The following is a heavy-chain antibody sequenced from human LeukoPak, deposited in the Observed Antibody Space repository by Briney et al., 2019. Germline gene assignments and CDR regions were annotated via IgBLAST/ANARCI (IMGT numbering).Heavy chain of an antibody. Sequence: GESLKISCKGSGYSFTSYWIGWVRQMPGKGLEWMGIIYPGDSDTRYSPPFQGQVTISADKSISTAYLQWSSLKASDTAMYYCASNGGSYHGVGAFDIWGQGTMVTVSS. CDR3: ASNGGSYHGVGAFDI. V-gene: IGHV5-51*01. J-gene: IGHJ3*02. CDR2: IYPGDSDT. D-gene: IGHD1-26*01. CDR1: GYSFTSYW.